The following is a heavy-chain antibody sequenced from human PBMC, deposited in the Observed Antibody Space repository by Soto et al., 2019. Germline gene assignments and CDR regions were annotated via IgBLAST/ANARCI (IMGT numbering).Heavy chain of an antibody. Sequence: EVQLVESGGGLVQPGGSLRLSCAASGFTVSSNYMSWVRHAPGKGLECVSVIYSGGSTYYADSVKGRFIISRDNSKNTLYLQMNSLRAEDTAVYYCARGPVVVAATLDDYWGQGTLVTVYS. CDR2: IYSGGST. CDR1: GFTVSSNY. CDR3: ARGPVVVAATLDDY. V-gene: IGHV3-66*01. D-gene: IGHD2-15*01. J-gene: IGHJ4*02.